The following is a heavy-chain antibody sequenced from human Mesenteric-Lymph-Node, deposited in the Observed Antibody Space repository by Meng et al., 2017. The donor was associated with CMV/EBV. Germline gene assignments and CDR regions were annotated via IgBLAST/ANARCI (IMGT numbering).Heavy chain of an antibody. CDR1: GYSFTGYS. D-gene: IGHD1-1*01. V-gene: IGHV1-2*06. CDR2: ISPNTGDT. CDR3: GRGQQTFDP. Sequence: QVQLVQSGAEVKKPGASVKVSCKASGYSFTGYSIHWVRQAPGQGLEWMGRISPNTGDTIYEENFQGRVTMTRDTSINTAYTELSSLTSDDTAVYYCGRGQQTFDPWGQGTLVTVSS. J-gene: IGHJ5*02.